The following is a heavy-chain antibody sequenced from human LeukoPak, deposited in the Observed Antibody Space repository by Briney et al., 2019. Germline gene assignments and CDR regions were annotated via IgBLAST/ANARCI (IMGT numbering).Heavy chain of an antibody. J-gene: IGHJ4*01. D-gene: IGHD2-2*02. CDR2: IVVGSGNT. CDR3: AKLGCTGTRCYSNC. V-gene: IGHV1-58*02. CDR1: GFTFTSSA. Sequence: SVKVSCKASGFTFTSSAMQWVRQARGQRLEWIGWIVVGSGNTNYAQKFQERVTITRDMSTSTAYMELSSLRSEDTAVYYCAKLGCTGTRCYSNCWGHGTLVTVSS.